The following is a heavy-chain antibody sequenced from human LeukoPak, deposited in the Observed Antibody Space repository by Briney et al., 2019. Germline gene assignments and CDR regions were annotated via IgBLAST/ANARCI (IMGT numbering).Heavy chain of an antibody. CDR3: ARGMATIVVVPATIGNFDWFES. Sequence: GASVKVSCKASGYIFTDYYMHWVRQAPGQGLEWMGWINPNSGGTNYAQKFQGRVTMTRDTSISTAYMELSRLRSDDTAVYYCARGMATIVVVPATIGNFDWFESWGQGTLVTVSS. CDR2: INPNSGGT. CDR1: GYIFTDYY. J-gene: IGHJ5*01. D-gene: IGHD2-2*02. V-gene: IGHV1-2*02.